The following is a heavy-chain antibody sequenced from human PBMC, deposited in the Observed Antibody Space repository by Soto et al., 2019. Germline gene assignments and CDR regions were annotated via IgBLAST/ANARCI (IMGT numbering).Heavy chain of an antibody. CDR3: ERERTPRSGFDY. J-gene: IGHJ4*02. V-gene: IGHV4-59*01. CDR2: SYFTGAT. CDR1: GGSITGYY. Sequence: QVQLQESRPGLVKPSDTLSLTCTVSGGSITGYYWSWIRQPPGKGLEWIGCSYFTGATNYNPSLKSRVPISVDTSKNQFSLNLRSVTAADTAVYYCERERTPRSGFDYWGQGALVTVAP. D-gene: IGHD1-26*01.